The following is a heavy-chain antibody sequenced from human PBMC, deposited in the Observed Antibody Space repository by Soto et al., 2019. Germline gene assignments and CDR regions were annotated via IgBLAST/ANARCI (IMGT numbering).Heavy chain of an antibody. J-gene: IGHJ6*02. V-gene: IGHV1-46*04. CDR2: INPSGGSNK. CDR3: ARDYYRFNSGYGFSMDV. D-gene: IGHD5-12*01. CDR1: GYTFTSYY. Sequence: ASVKVSCKASGYTFTSYYMYWVRQAPGQGLEWMGIINPSGGSNKYYADSVKGRFTISRDNSKNTLYLQMNSLRAEDTAVYYCARDYYRFNSGYGFSMDVWGQGTTVTVSS.